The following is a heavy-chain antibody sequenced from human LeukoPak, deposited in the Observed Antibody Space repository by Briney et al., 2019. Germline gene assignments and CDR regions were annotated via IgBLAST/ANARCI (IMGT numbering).Heavy chain of an antibody. Sequence: PGGSLRLSCAASGFTFSSYAMSWVRQAPGKGLEWVSAISGSGGSTCYADSVKGRFTISRDNSKNTLYLQMNSLRAGDTAVYYCAKLRSYSTPIFYFDYWGQGTLVTVSS. V-gene: IGHV3-23*01. J-gene: IGHJ4*02. CDR3: AKLRSYSTPIFYFDY. CDR1: GFTFSSYA. D-gene: IGHD1-26*01. CDR2: ISGSGGST.